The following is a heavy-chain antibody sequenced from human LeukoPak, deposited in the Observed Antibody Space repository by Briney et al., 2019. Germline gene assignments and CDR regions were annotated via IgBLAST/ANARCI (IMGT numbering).Heavy chain of an antibody. V-gene: IGHV1-46*01. CDR2: INPSGGST. D-gene: IGHD2-15*01. Sequence: ASVKVSCKASGYTFTSYYMHWVRQAPGQGLEWMGIINPSGGSTSYAQKFQGRVTMTRDMSTSTVYMELSSLRSEDTAVYYCARDTEYCSGGSCWWGYFDYWGQGTLVTVSS. CDR1: GYTFTSYY. CDR3: ARDTEYCSGGSCWWGYFDY. J-gene: IGHJ4*02.